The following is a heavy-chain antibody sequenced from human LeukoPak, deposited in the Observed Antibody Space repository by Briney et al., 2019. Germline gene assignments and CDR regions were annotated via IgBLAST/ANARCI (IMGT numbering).Heavy chain of an antibody. CDR1: GFTFTTYW. CDR3: AKVANYYYGSDNYYFFEH. V-gene: IGHV3-7*01. D-gene: IGHD3-10*01. CDR2: IKQDGTER. Sequence: GGSLRLSCAASGFTFTTYWMSWVRQAPGKGLEWVANIKQDGTERYYVDSVKGRFTVSRDNAKNSLYLQMSSLRVEDTAVYYCAKVANYYYGSDNYYFFEHWGQGTPVTASS. J-gene: IGHJ4*02.